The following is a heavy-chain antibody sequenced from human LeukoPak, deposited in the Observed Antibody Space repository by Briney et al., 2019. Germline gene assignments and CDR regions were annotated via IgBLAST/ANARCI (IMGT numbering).Heavy chain of an antibody. CDR1: GFTFSDYY. V-gene: IGHV3-11*01. CDR2: ISSIGSTI. CDR3: ARDGMSSSWYFLGPPSPYYYYGMDV. J-gene: IGHJ6*02. Sequence: GGSLRLSCAASGFTFSDYYMSCIRQAPGKGLEWVSYISSIGSTIYYADSVKGRSTISRDNAKNSLYLQMNSLRAEDTAVYYCARDGMSSSWYFLGPPSPYYYYGMDVWGQGTTVTVSS. D-gene: IGHD6-13*01.